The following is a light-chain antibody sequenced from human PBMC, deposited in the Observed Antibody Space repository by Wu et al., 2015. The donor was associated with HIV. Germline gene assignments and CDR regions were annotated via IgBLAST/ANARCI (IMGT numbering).Light chain of an antibody. V-gene: IGKV1-27*01. J-gene: IGKJ1*01. Sequence: DIQMTQSPSSLSASVGDRVTITCRASQGISNFLAWYQQKPGKPPKVLIYAASTLQSGVPSRFSGSGSGTDFTLTISSLQPEDVATYYCTKVITLAPGPFGQGTK. CDR3: TKVITLAPGP. CDR1: QGISNF. CDR2: AAS.